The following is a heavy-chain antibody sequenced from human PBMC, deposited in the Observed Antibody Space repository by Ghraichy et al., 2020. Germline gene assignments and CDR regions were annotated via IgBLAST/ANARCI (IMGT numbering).Heavy chain of an antibody. D-gene: IGHD2-15*01. Sequence: SVKVSCKASGGTFSSYAISWVRQAPGQGLEWMGGIIPIFGTANYAQKFQGRVTITADESTSTAYMELSSLRSEDTAVYYCARDLDCSGGSCYSGDYWGQGTLVTVSS. J-gene: IGHJ4*02. CDR1: GGTFSSYA. CDR2: IIPIFGTA. V-gene: IGHV1-69*13. CDR3: ARDLDCSGGSCYSGDY.